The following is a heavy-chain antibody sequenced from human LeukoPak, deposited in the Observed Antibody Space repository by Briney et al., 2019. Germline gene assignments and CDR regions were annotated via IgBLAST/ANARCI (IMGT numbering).Heavy chain of an antibody. D-gene: IGHD3-22*01. CDR1: GGSISSSSYY. J-gene: IGHJ5*02. CDR2: IYYRGRT. V-gene: IGHV4-39*07. Sequence: PSETLSLTCTVSGGSISSSSYYWGWIRQSPGKGLEWIGKIYYRGRTYFSPSLKSRVAISVDTSENQFSLNLSSVTAADTAVYYCVREERYYEGSGYYYGLDPWGQGTLVTVSS. CDR3: VREERYYEGSGYYYGLDP.